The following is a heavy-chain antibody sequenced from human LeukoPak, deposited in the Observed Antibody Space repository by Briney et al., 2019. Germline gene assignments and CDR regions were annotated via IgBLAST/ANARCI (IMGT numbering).Heavy chain of an antibody. D-gene: IGHD3-22*01. Sequence: SETLSLTCAVYGGSFSGYYWSWIRQPPGKGLEWIGYIYYSGSTYSNPSLKSRVTISVDTSKNQFSLKLNSVTAADTAVYYCARQRLSHYGSGGYYDRPFDIWGQGTMVTVSS. CDR1: GGSFSGYY. CDR2: IYYSGST. V-gene: IGHV4-30-4*08. J-gene: IGHJ3*02. CDR3: ARQRLSHYGSGGYYDRPFDI.